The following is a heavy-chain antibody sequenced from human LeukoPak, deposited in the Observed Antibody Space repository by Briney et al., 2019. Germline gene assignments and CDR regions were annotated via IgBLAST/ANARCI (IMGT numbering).Heavy chain of an antibody. CDR1: GFTFSSYS. V-gene: IGHV3-48*01. J-gene: IGHJ5*02. CDR2: ISSSSSRI. D-gene: IGHD1-26*01. Sequence: GGSLRLSCAASGFTFSSYSMNWVRQAPGKGLEGVSYISSSSSRIYYADSVKGRFTISRDNAKNSLYLQMNSLRAEDTAVYYCARDSPPTYSGSYYTSLFWFDRCGQATLVTASS. CDR3: ARDSPPTYSGSYYTSLFWFDR.